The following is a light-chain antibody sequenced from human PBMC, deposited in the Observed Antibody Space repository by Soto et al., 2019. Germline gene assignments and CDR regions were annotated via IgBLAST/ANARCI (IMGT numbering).Light chain of an antibody. J-gene: IGKJ3*01. CDR2: GAS. V-gene: IGKV3-20*01. CDR3: QQYCSALFT. Sequence: EIVLTQSPGTLSLSPGERATLSCRASQSFSSSYLAWYQQKPGQAPRLLIYGASSRATGIPDRFSGSGSGTDFTLTISSLEPEDFAVYYCQQYCSALFTFGPGTKVDV. CDR1: QSFSSSY.